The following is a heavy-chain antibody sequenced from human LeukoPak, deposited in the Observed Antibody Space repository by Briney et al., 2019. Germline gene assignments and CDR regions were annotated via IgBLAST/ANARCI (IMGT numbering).Heavy chain of an antibody. V-gene: IGHV3-7*01. CDR3: ARVGYCSTTSCYWRAFDY. Sequence: PGGSLRLSCAASGFTFSSYWMSWVRQAPGKGLEWVANINQDGSEQYYVDSVKCRFTISRDNTKNSLYLQMNSLRAEDTAVYYCARVGYCSTTSCYWRAFDYWGQGTLVTVSS. D-gene: IGHD2-2*01. J-gene: IGHJ4*02. CDR2: INQDGSEQ. CDR1: GFTFSSYW.